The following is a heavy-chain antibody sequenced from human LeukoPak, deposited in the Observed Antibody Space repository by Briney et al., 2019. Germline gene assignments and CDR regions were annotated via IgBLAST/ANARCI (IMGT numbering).Heavy chain of an antibody. D-gene: IGHD6-25*01. J-gene: IGHJ4*02. Sequence: SETLSLTCTFSGGPISRSITNNQWSWIRQPPGKGLEWIGYIYYSGSTNYNPSLKGRVTISVDTSKSQFSLKLSSVTAADTAVYYCARDGVASSAIRNWGQGTLVTVSS. CDR1: GGPISRSITNNQ. V-gene: IGHV4-59*01. CDR2: IYYSGST. CDR3: ARDGVASSAIRN.